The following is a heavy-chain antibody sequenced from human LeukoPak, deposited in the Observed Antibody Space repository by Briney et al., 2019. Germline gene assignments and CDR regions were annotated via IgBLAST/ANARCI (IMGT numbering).Heavy chain of an antibody. V-gene: IGHV1-58*02. CDR2: IVVASGNT. Sequence: SVKVSCKASGFTFTNSAMQWVRQARGQRLEWIGWIVVASGNTKYAQKFQERVTITRDMSTSTAYMELSSLSPGDTAVYYCAAAPIEMQQRGFDYWGQGTLVTVSS. D-gene: IGHD5-24*01. J-gene: IGHJ4*02. CDR3: AAAPIEMQQRGFDY. CDR1: GFTFTNSA.